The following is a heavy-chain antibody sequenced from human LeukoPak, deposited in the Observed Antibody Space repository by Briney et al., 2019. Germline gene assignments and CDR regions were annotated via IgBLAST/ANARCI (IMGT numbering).Heavy chain of an antibody. D-gene: IGHD3-10*01. CDR1: GGSFSGYY. CDR3: ARDLRERIMVRGDLYNWFDP. V-gene: IGHV4-34*01. J-gene: IGHJ5*02. Sequence: SETLSLTCAVYGGSFSGYYWSWIRQPPGKGLEWIGEVNHSGSTNYNPSLKSRVTISVDTSKNQFSLKLSSVTAADTAVYYCARDLRERIMVRGDLYNWFDPWGQGTLVTVSS. CDR2: VNHSGST.